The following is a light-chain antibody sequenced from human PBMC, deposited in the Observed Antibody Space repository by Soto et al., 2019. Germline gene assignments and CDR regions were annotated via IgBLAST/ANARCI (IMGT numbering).Light chain of an antibody. Sequence: IVLTQSPGTLSLSPGERVTLSCRASQSVTTRLAWYQHKPGQAPTLLMSGASNRATGIPDRFSGSGSGTDFTLTITRLEPEDFAMYYCQRYDSLRTFGQGTKV. J-gene: IGKJ1*01. CDR1: QSVTTR. V-gene: IGKV3-20*01. CDR3: QRYDSLRT. CDR2: GAS.